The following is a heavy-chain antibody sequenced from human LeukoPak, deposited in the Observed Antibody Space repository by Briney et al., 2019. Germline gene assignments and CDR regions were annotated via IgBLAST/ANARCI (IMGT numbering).Heavy chain of an antibody. CDR1: GGSISSYY. J-gene: IGHJ4*02. Sequence: PSETLSLTCTVSGGSISSYYWSWIRQPPGKGLEWIGYIYYSGSTNYNPSLKSRVTISVDTSKNQFSLKLSSVTAADTAVYYCARGIIAVAGTAGKIDYWGQGTLVTVSS. V-gene: IGHV4-59*01. CDR2: IYYSGST. CDR3: ARGIIAVAGTAGKIDY. D-gene: IGHD6-19*01.